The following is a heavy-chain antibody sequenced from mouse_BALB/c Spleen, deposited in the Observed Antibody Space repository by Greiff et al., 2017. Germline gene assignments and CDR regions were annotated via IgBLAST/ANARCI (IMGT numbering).Heavy chain of an antibody. CDR2: ISSGGSYT. CDR1: GFTFSSYG. V-gene: IGHV5-6*01. D-gene: IGHD2-2*01. CDR3: ARWCYGYDWYFDV. Sequence: EVQGVESGGDLVKPGGSLKLSCAASGFTFSSYGLSWVRQTPDKRLEWVATISSGGSYTYYPDSVTGRFTISRDNAKNTLYLQMSSLKAEETAMYYCARWCYGYDWYFDVWGAGTTVTVSS. J-gene: IGHJ1*01.